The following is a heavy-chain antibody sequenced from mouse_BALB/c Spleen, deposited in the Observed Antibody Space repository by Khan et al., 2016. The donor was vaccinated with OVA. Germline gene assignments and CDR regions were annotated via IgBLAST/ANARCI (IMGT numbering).Heavy chain of an antibody. CDR1: GYTFSSYW. J-gene: IGHJ3*01. CDR3: APNWFWFAY. Sequence: QVQLKQSGAELMKPGASVKISCKATGYTFSSYWIEWLKQRPGHGLEWIGEILPGSGSTNYNEKFKGKATFTADPSSHTAYMQRRSLKSEDTSVYYCAPNWFWFAYWGQGTLVTVSA. CDR2: ILPGSGST. D-gene: IGHD4-1*01. V-gene: IGHV1-9*01.